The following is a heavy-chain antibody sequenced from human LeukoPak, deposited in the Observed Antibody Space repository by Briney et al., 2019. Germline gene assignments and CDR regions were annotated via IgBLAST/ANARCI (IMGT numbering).Heavy chain of an antibody. J-gene: IGHJ5*02. CDR1: GYTFTSYD. V-gene: IGHV1-8*03. D-gene: IGHD3-10*01. Sequence: GASVKVSCKASGYTFTSYDINWVRQATGQGLEWMGWMNPNSGNTGYAQKFQGRVTITRDTSISTAYMELSSLRSEDTAVYYCATDGYYGSGRGWFDPWGQGTLVTVSS. CDR3: ATDGYYGSGRGWFDP. CDR2: MNPNSGNT.